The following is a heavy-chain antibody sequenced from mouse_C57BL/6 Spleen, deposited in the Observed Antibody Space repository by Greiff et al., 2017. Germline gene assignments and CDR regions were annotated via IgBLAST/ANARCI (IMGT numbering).Heavy chain of an antibody. CDR1: GYSITSGYY. CDR2: ISYDGSN. J-gene: IGHJ2*01. CDR3: ARDQGYYGSSLFDY. V-gene: IGHV3-6*01. Sequence: EVQLQESGPGLVKPSQSLSLTCSVTGYSITSGYYWNWIRQFPGNKLEWMGYISYDGSNNYNPSLKNRISITRDTSKNQFFLKLNSVTTEDTATYYGARDQGYYGSSLFDYWGKGTTLTVSS. D-gene: IGHD1-1*01.